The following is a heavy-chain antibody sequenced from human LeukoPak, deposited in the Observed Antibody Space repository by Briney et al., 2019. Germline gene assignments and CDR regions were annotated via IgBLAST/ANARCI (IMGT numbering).Heavy chain of an antibody. V-gene: IGHV1-69*13. CDR2: IIPIFGTA. CDR1: GGTSSSYA. CDR3: ARGGAAADYSDY. D-gene: IGHD6-13*01. J-gene: IGHJ4*02. Sequence: GASVKVSCKASGGTSSSYAISWVRQAPGQGLEWMGGIIPIFGTANYAQKLQGRVTITADESTSTAYMELSSLRSEDTAVYYCARGGAAADYSDYWGQGTLVTVSS.